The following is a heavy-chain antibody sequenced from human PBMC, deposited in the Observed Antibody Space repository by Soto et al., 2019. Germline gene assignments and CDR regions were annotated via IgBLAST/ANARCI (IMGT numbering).Heavy chain of an antibody. J-gene: IGHJ3*02. CDR2: IISKKDGGAR. CDR1: GFTFSNAW. V-gene: IGHV3-15*01. D-gene: IGHD7-27*01. CDR3: AASLTAGAVDI. Sequence: EVQLVESGGGLVKPGGILRVSCAASGFTFSNAWMSWVRQAPGKGLEWVGRIISKKDGGARDYTEPVKGRFSISGDDSKNAIYLEMNNLKTEDTAGYYCAASLTAGAVDIWGQVTMVTVAS.